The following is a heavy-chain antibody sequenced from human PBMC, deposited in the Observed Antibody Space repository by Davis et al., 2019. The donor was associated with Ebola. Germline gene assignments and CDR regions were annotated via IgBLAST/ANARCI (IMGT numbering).Heavy chain of an antibody. CDR2: IYYSGST. CDR3: AREKGGDYRALVYYYYGMDV. D-gene: IGHD4-17*01. Sequence: MPSETLSLTCTVSGDSISSYYWSWIRQPPGKGLEWIGYIYYSGSTNYNPSLKSRVTISVDTSKNQFSLKLSSVTAADTAVYYCAREKGGDYRALVYYYYGMDVWGKGTTVTVSS. V-gene: IGHV4-59*01. CDR1: GDSISSYY. J-gene: IGHJ6*04.